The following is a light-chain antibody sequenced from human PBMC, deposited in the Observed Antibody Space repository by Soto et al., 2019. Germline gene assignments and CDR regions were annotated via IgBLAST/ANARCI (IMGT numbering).Light chain of an antibody. Sequence: DIEMTQSPSTLSASVGDRVVITCRASQSISKLLAWYQQKPGKAPKFLIYDASTLESGVPSRFSGSGSGTEFTLTISSLRPEDFATFYCQQYSTFPRTFGQGTKVDIK. CDR2: DAS. CDR3: QQYSTFPRT. J-gene: IGKJ1*01. V-gene: IGKV1-5*01. CDR1: QSISKL.